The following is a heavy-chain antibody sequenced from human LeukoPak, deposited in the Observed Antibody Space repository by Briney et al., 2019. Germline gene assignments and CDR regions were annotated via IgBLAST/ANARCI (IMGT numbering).Heavy chain of an antibody. D-gene: IGHD2-2*01. J-gene: IGHJ5*02. Sequence: ASVKVSCKASGYTFTNYAINWVRQAAGQGLEWMAWMNPNTGKSGYAQRFQGRVTMTRDTSIDTAYRELSSLGSEDTAVYYCARKSCSSTSCLHPWGQGTLVTVSS. V-gene: IGHV1-8*01. CDR1: GYTFTNYA. CDR3: ARKSCSSTSCLHP. CDR2: MNPNTGKS.